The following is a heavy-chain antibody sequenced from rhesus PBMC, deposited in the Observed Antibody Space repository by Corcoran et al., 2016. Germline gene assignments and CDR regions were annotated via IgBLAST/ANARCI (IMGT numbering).Heavy chain of an antibody. CDR1: GGSISGGYG. V-gene: IGHV4S7*01. J-gene: IGHJ4*01. CDR2: IFGSIGST. CDR3: ARGGRQLEIVFDY. D-gene: IGHD6-25*01. Sequence: QLQLQDSGPGLVKPSETLSLTYAVSGGSISGGYGWSWIRQPPGKGLEWIGHIFGSIGSTYYNPSLKSRVTISTDTSKNQCSLKLSSVTAADTAVYYCARGGRQLEIVFDYWGQGVLVTVSS.